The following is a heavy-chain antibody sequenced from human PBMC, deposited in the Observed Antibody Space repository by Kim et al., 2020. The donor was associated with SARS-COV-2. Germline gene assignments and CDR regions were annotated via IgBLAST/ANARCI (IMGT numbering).Heavy chain of an antibody. CDR3: ASFGGCGGDCYNPLDAFDI. D-gene: IGHD2-21*02. Sequence: GGSLRLSCAASGFTVSSNYMSWVRQAPGKGLEWVSVIYSGGSTYYADSVKGRFTISRDNSKNTLYLQMNSLRAEDTAVYYCASFGGCGGDCYNPLDAFDIWGQGTMVTVSS. V-gene: IGHV3-53*01. CDR1: GFTVSSNY. CDR2: IYSGGST. J-gene: IGHJ3*02.